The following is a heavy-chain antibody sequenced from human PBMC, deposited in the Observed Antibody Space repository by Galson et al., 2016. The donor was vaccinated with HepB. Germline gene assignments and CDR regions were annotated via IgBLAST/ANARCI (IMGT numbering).Heavy chain of an antibody. CDR1: GGTFSSYA. J-gene: IGHJ6*03. V-gene: IGHV1-69*06. Sequence: SVKVSCKASGGTFSSYAISWVRQAPGQGLEWMGGIIPIFGTANYAQKFQGRVTITADKSTSTAYMELSSLRSEDTAVYYCARAGGSSWLYYYYYMDVWGKGTTVTGSS. CDR3: ARAGGSSWLYYYYYMDV. CDR2: IIPIFGTA. D-gene: IGHD6-13*01.